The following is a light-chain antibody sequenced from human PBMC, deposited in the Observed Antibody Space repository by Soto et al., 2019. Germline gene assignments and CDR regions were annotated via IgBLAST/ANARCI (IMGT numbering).Light chain of an antibody. CDR1: QAISSW. CDR2: PAS. CDR3: QQANSFPYT. Sequence: DIQMTQSPSSVSASGGDRVTITCRASQAISSWLAWYQQKPGKAPKLLIYPASTLQSGVPSRFSGSGSGTEFTLTISSLQPEDFATYYCQQANSFPYTFGQGTKLEIK. V-gene: IGKV1-12*01. J-gene: IGKJ2*01.